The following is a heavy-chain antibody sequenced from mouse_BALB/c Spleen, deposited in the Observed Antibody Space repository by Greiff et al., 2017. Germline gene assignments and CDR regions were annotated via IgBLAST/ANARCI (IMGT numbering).Heavy chain of an antibody. V-gene: IGHV3-8*02. D-gene: IGHD1-2*01. CDR2: ISYSGST. CDR1: GDSITSGY. J-gene: IGHJ4*01. Sequence: EVQLQESGPSLVKPSQTLSLTCSVTGDSITSGYWNWIRKFPGNKLEYMGYISYSGSTYYNPSLKSRISITRDTSKNQYYLQLNSVTTEDTATYYCARSPLLRLRGFYAMDYWGQGTSVTVSS. CDR3: ARSPLLRLRGFYAMDY.